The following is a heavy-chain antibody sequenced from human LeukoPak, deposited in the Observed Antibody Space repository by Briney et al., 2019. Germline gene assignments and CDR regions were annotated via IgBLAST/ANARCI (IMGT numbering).Heavy chain of an antibody. Sequence: PSETLSLTCTVTDGSISGYYWSWIRQSPGKGLEWIGYIYFTGFTHYNPSLKSRVTMSVDMSKNQFSLNLNSVTAADTAVYYCARAMATNNYLDYWGQGTLVTVSS. CDR2: IYFTGFT. J-gene: IGHJ4*02. D-gene: IGHD5-24*01. CDR1: DGSISGYY. CDR3: ARAMATNNYLDY. V-gene: IGHV4-59*01.